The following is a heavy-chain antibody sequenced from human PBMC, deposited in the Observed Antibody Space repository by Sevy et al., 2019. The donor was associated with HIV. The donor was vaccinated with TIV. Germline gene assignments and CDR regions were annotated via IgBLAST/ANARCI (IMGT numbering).Heavy chain of an antibody. J-gene: IGHJ4*02. CDR1: GFTFGDYA. CDR3: TRGRYTYVPFDY. V-gene: IGHV3-49*03. Sequence: GESLKISCTASGFTFGDYAMNWFRQAPGKGLEWVGFIRTKAYGGTTEYAASVKGRFTISRDDSKSIAYLQMNSLKTDDTAVYYCTRGRYTYVPFDYWGQGTLVTVSS. D-gene: IGHD3-10*02. CDR2: IRTKAYGGTT.